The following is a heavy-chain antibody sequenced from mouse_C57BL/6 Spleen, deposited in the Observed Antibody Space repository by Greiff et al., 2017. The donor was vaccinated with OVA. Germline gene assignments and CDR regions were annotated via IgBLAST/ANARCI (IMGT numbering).Heavy chain of an antibody. Sequence: EVKLMESGGGLVKPGGSLKLSCAASGFTFSSYAMSWVRQTPEKRLEWVATISDGGSYTYYPDNVKGRFTISRDNAKNNLYLQMSHLKSEDTAMYYCARALLLRYYFDYWGQGTTRTVSS. V-gene: IGHV5-4*03. D-gene: IGHD1-1*01. CDR2: ISDGGSYT. CDR3: ARALLLRYYFDY. CDR1: GFTFSSYA. J-gene: IGHJ2*01.